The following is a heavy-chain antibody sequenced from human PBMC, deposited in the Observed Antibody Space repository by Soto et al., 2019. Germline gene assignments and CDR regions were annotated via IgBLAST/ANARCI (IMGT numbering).Heavy chain of an antibody. D-gene: IGHD2-2*01. CDR1: GYTFTSYA. CDR2: INAGNGNT. J-gene: IGHJ6*02. CDR3: ARGDIVVVPAAIFFGCCGMDV. V-gene: IGHV1-3*01. Sequence: ASVKVSCKASGYTFTSYAMHWARQAPGQRLEWMGWINAGNGNTKYSQKFQGRVTITRDTSASTAYMELSSLRSEDTAVYYCARGDIVVVPAAIFFGCCGMDVWGQGTTVTVSS.